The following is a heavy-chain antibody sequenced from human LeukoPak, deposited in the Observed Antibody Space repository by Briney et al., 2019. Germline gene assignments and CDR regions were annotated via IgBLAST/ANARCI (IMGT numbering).Heavy chain of an antibody. CDR3: ARVRGDSPYSFDY. J-gene: IGHJ4*02. V-gene: IGHV4-39*07. CDR1: GGSISSFSYY. CDR2: TYYSGST. D-gene: IGHD2-21*02. Sequence: PSETLSLTCTVSGGSISSFSYYWGWIRQPPGRGLEWIGTTYYSGSTYYNPSLKSRVTISTDTSKNQFSLNLRSVTAADTAVYYCARVRGDSPYSFDYWGQGTLVTVSS.